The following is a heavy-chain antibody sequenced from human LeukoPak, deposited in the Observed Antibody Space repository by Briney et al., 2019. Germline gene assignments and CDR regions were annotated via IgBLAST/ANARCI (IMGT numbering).Heavy chain of an antibody. D-gene: IGHD3-3*01. V-gene: IGHV3-74*01. CDR2: NNGDGSTT. CDR3: ARGPHGGFVIIPTEF. Sequence: GGSLRLSCAASGFTFTSYSMSWVRQAPGKGLMYISRNNGDGSTTNYADVVKGRFTISRANAKNSLFLQMNSLRAEDTAVYYCARGPHGGFVIIPTEFWGQGTLVTVSS. J-gene: IGHJ4*02. CDR1: GFTFTSYS.